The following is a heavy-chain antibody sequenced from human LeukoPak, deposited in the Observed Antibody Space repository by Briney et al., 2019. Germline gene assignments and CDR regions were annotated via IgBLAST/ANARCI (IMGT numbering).Heavy chain of an antibody. CDR1: GYTFSSYD. CDR3: ARTSYGPTFSFDY. Sequence: ASVKVSCKASGYTFSSYDINWVRQATGQGLEWMGWMNPNSGNRGYAQKFQGRVTMTTDTSTSTAYMELRSLRSDDTAVYYCARTSYGPTFSFDYWGQGTLVTVSS. D-gene: IGHD5-18*01. J-gene: IGHJ4*02. V-gene: IGHV1-8*02. CDR2: MNPNSGNR.